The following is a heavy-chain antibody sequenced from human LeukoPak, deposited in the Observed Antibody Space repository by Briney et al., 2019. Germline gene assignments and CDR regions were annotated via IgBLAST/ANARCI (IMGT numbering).Heavy chain of an antibody. CDR3: ARDLSYYGSGSYYFDY. V-gene: IGHV1-2*02. J-gene: IGHJ4*02. Sequence: ASVKVSCKASGYTFTDFYMHWVRQAPGQGLEWMGWINPNSGGINYAQNFQGRVTMTRDTSINTAYMELSRLRSDDTDMYYCARDLSYYGSGSYYFDYWGQGTLVTVSS. D-gene: IGHD3-10*01. CDR1: GYTFTDFY. CDR2: INPNSGGI.